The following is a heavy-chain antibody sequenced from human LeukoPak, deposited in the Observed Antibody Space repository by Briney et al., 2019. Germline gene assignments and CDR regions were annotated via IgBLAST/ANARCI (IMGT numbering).Heavy chain of an antibody. CDR2: ISGNSGSI. D-gene: IGHD3-22*01. CDR3: ATFPPNYDSSGYQDY. Sequence: GGSLRLSCAASGFTFDDYAMHWVRQAPGKGLEWVSGISGNSGSIGYADSVKGRFTISRDNSKNTLYLQMNSLRAEDTAVYYCATFPPNYDSSGYQDYWGQGTLVTVSS. V-gene: IGHV3-9*01. J-gene: IGHJ4*02. CDR1: GFTFDDYA.